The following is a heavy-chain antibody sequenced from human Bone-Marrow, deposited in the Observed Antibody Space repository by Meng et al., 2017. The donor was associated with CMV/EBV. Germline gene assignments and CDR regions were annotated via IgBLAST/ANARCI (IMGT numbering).Heavy chain of an antibody. D-gene: IGHD3-16*02. CDR3: ARDLGYDYVWGSYRPPNSFDP. J-gene: IGHJ5*02. V-gene: IGHV3-21*01. CDR2: ISSSSSYI. Sequence: RYAMQWVRQAPGKGLEWVSSISSSSSYIYYADSVKGRFTISRDNAKNSLYLQMNSLRAEDTAVYYCARDLGYDYVWGSYRPPNSFDPWGQGTLVTISS. CDR1: RYA.